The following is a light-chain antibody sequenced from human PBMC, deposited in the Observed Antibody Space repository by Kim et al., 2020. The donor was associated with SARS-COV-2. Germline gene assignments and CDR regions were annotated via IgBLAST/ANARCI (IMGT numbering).Light chain of an antibody. V-gene: IGKV1-39*01. Sequence: ASFGDRVTITCRPTPRISSHLNWYQQKPGRSPKLLISAASTLQCGVPSRFSGSGSETDFTLTISSLQPEDFATYFCQQSYITPFTFGPGTKVDIK. CDR1: PRISSH. CDR2: AAS. CDR3: QQSYITPFT. J-gene: IGKJ3*01.